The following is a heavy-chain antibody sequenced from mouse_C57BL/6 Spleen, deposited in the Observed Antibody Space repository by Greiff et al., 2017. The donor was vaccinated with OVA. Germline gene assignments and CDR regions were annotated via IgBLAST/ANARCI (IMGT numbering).Heavy chain of an antibody. Sequence: QVQLQQPGAELVMPGASVKLSCKASGYTFTSYWMHWVKQRPGQGLEWIGEIDPSDSYTNYNQKFKGKSTLTADKSSSTAYMQLSSLTSEDSAVYYCARGNSNSYYFDYWGQGTTLTVSS. V-gene: IGHV1-69*01. CDR1: GYTFTSYW. CDR2: IDPSDSYT. J-gene: IGHJ2*01. CDR3: ARGNSNSYYFDY. D-gene: IGHD2-5*01.